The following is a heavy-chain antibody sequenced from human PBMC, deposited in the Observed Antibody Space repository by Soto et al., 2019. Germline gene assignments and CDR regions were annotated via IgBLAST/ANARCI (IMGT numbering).Heavy chain of an antibody. J-gene: IGHJ6*04. V-gene: IGHV5-10-1*01. CDR1: GYSFTSYW. D-gene: IGHD2-15*01. CDR2: IEPSDSYT. CDR3: ARIGPFACFSDYYYYGMDV. Sequence: RGESLKISGKGSGYSFTSYWISWVRQMPGKGLEWMGRIEPSDSYTDYSPSFQGHVTISSGKAISTAYLQWSSLKASGTAMYYCARIGPFACFSDYYYYGMDVWGKGSTVTLAP.